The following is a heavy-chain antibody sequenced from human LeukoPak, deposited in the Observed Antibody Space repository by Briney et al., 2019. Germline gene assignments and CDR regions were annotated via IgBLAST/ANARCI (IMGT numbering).Heavy chain of an antibody. CDR3: ARDLAGPPQEAFDI. CDR1: GFAFNNYC. V-gene: IGHV3-7*01. CDR2: IKQGGSEK. J-gene: IGHJ3*02. Sequence: GGSLRLSCAASGFAFNNYCMSWFRQAPGKGMEWVASIKQGGSEKYLVDSVKGRFTISRDNAKNSLYLQMNSLRAEDTAVYHCARDLAGPPQEAFDIWGQGTMVTVSS.